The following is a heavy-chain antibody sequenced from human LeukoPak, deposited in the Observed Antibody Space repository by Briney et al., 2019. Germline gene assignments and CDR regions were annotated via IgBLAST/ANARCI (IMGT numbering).Heavy chain of an antibody. CDR3: ATVSSSWQEQYYFDY. CDR2: IYHSGST. CDR1: GGSISSGGYY. J-gene: IGHJ4*02. D-gene: IGHD6-13*01. Sequence: SQTLSLTCTVSGGSISSGGYYWSWIRQPPGKGLEWIGYIYHSGSTYYNPSLKSRVTISVDRSKNQFSLNLSSVTAADTAVYYCATVSSSWQEQYYFDYWGQGTLVTVSS. V-gene: IGHV4-30-2*01.